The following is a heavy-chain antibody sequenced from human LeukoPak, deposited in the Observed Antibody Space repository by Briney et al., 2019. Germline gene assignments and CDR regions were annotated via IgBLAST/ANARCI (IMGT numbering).Heavy chain of an antibody. CDR1: RYTSTKYN. D-gene: IGHD3-3*01. Sequence: ASVKVSCKASRYTSTKYNMNWGRHAPGQGLEWMGIMHPTGDSTNYAQKFQGRVTLTRDTSTGTFYMELSSLTSEDTAVYYCARRDFVPLMFYSFFVHWGQGTLVTVSS. V-gene: IGHV1-46*01. CDR3: ARRDFVPLMFYSFFVH. CDR2: MHPTGDST. J-gene: IGHJ5*02.